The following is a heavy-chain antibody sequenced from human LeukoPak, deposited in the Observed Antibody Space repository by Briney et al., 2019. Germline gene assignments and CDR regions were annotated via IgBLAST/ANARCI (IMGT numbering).Heavy chain of an antibody. CDR3: ARGPYYDTERHAFDI. D-gene: IGHD3-9*01. J-gene: IGHJ3*02. V-gene: IGHV1-2*02. Sequence: ASVKVSCKASGYTFTGYYMHWVRQAPGQGLEWMGWINPNSGGTNYAQKFQGRVTMTKDTSISTAYMELSRLRSDDTAVYYCARGPYYDTERHAFDIWGQGTMVTVSS. CDR1: GYTFTGYY. CDR2: INPNSGGT.